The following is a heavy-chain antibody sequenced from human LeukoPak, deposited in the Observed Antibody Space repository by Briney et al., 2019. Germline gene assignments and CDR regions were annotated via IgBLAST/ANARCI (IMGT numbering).Heavy chain of an antibody. V-gene: IGHV3-30*18. D-gene: IGHD1-26*01. J-gene: IGHJ4*02. CDR1: GFTFSSYG. CDR3: AKGVGSTGSYFDY. CDR2: ISYDGSTI. Sequence: GGSLRLACAASGFTFSSYGIHWVRQAPGKGLEWVSVISYDGSTIYYADSVKGRFTISRGNSKDTVYLQMNSLRGDDTAVYYCAKGVGSTGSYFDYWGQGTLVTVSS.